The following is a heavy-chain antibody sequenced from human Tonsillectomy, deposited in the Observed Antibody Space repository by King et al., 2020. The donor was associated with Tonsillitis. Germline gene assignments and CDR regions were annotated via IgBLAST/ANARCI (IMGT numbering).Heavy chain of an antibody. CDR3: ARDKGDCSSTSCYWEGFDP. J-gene: IGHJ5*02. Sequence: VQLVESGGGLVQPGGSLRLSCAASGFTFSSYWMSWVRQAPGKGLEWVANIKEDGSEKYYVDSVKGRFTISRDNAKNSLYLQMNNLRVEDTAGYYCARDKGDCSSTSCYWEGFDPWGQGTLVTVSS. CDR1: GFTFSSYW. V-gene: IGHV3-7*01. D-gene: IGHD2-2*01. CDR2: IKEDGSEK.